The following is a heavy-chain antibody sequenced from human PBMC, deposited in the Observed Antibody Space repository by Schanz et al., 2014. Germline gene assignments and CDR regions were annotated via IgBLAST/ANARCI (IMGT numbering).Heavy chain of an antibody. Sequence: VQLEQSGAEVKKPGSSVKVSCKASGGTFSSFGINWVRQAPGQGLEWMGRIIPSLGLAKYEQKFQDKVTITADTSTTTAYMELSGLRSDDTAVYYCASSGAGYSSSWDFDYWGQGTLVTVSS. CDR1: GGTFSSFG. J-gene: IGHJ4*02. D-gene: IGHD6-13*01. CDR3: ASSGAGYSSSWDFDY. V-gene: IGHV1-69*02. CDR2: IIPSLGLA.